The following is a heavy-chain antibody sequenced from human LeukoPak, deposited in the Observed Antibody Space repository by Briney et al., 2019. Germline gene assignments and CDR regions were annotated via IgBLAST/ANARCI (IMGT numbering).Heavy chain of an antibody. D-gene: IGHD1-26*01. CDR3: ARDGRGDRWPQQPRFYYYYMDV. J-gene: IGHJ6*03. CDR2: IYTSGST. CDR1: GGSNSSYY. Sequence: PSETLSLTCTVSGGSNSSYYWSWIRQPAGKGLEWIGRIYTSGSTNYNPSLKSRVTMSVDTSKNQFSLKLSSVTAADTAVYYCARDGRGDRWPQQPRFYYYYMDVWGKGTTVTVSS. V-gene: IGHV4-4*07.